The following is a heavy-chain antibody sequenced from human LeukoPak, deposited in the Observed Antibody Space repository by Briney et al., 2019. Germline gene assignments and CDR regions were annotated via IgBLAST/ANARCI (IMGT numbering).Heavy chain of an antibody. V-gene: IGHV1-18*01. Sequence: ASVKVSCKASGYTFTSYGISWVRQAPGQGLEWMGWISAYNGNTNYAQKLQGRVTMTPDTSTSTAYMELRSLRSDDTAVYYCARVFRLKGLVDYWGQGTLVTVSS. J-gene: IGHJ4*02. D-gene: IGHD2/OR15-2a*01. CDR1: GYTFTSYG. CDR3: ARVFRLKGLVDY. CDR2: ISAYNGNT.